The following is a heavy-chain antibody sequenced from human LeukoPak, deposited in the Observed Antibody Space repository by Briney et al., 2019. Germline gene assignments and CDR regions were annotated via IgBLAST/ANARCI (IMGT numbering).Heavy chain of an antibody. CDR1: GGSFSGYY. J-gene: IGHJ4*02. D-gene: IGHD2-8*01. CDR2: INHSGST. Sequence: SETLSLTCAVYGGSFSGYYWSRIRQPPGKGLEWIGEINHSGSTNYNPSLKSRVTISVDTSKNQFSLKLSSVTAADTAVYYCARAKGYCTNGVCYGGQDYFDYWGQGTLVTVSS. CDR3: ARAKGYCTNGVCYGGQDYFDY. V-gene: IGHV4-34*01.